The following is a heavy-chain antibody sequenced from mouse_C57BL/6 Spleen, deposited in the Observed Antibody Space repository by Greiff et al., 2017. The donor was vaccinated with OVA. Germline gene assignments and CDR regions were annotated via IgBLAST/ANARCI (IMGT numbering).Heavy chain of an antibody. CDR2: IWRGGST. D-gene: IGHD1-3*01. Sequence: QVQLKQSGPGLVQPSQSLSITCTVSGFSLTSYGVHWVRQSPGQGLEWLGVIWRGGSTDYNAAFISRLSISKDNSKSQVFFKMNSLQADDTAIYYCARMNNQYYFDYWGQGTTLTVSS. CDR3: ARMNNQYYFDY. CDR1: GFSLTSYG. J-gene: IGHJ2*01. V-gene: IGHV2-2*01.